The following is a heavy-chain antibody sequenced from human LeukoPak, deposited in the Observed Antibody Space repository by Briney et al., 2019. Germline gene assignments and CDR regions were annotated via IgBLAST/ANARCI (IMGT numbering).Heavy chain of an antibody. V-gene: IGHV3-64D*06. Sequence: GGSLRLSCSASGFTFRSYAMHWVRQAPGKGLEYVSAISSNGGSTYYADSVKGRFTISRDNSKNTLYLQMSSLRAEDTAVYYCVKVWWGAVAAHAFEIWGQGTMVTASS. D-gene: IGHD6-19*01. J-gene: IGHJ3*02. CDR1: GFTFRSYA. CDR3: VKVWWGAVAAHAFEI. CDR2: ISSNGGST.